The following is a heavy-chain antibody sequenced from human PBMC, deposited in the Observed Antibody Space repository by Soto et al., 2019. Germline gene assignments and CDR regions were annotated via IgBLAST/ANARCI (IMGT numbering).Heavy chain of an antibody. CDR3: ARGSPSGRYGMDV. J-gene: IGHJ6*02. CDR1: GGSFSGYY. Sequence: PSETLSLTCAVYGGSFSGYYWSWIRQPPGKGPEWIGEINHSGSTNYNPSLKSRVTISVDTSKNQFSLKLSSVTAADTAVYYCARGSPSGRYGMDVWGQGTTVTVSS. V-gene: IGHV4-34*01. D-gene: IGHD3-10*01. CDR2: INHSGST.